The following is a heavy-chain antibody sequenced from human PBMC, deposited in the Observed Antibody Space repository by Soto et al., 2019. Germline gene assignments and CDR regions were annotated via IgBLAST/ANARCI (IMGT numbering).Heavy chain of an antibody. V-gene: IGHV3-7*04. CDR2: IRQDGSEK. J-gene: IGHJ4*02. Sequence: GGSLRLSCVGSGFTFSSNWMTWVRQAPGKGLEWVGNIRQDGSEKNYVDSVKGRFTISRDNAKNSLYLQMNSLRAEDTAVYYCAREIVVARGASEFDYWGPGTLVTVSS. CDR3: AREIVVARGASEFDY. CDR1: GFTFSSNW. D-gene: IGHD2-2*01.